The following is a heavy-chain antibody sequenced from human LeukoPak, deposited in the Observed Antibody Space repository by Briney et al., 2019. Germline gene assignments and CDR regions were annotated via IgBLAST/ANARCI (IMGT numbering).Heavy chain of an antibody. CDR1: GFTFSSYA. V-gene: IGHV3-23*01. Sequence: GGSLRLSCAASGFTFSSYAMSWVRQAPGKGLEWVSAISGSSGSTYYADSVKGRFTISRDNSKNTLYLQMNSLRAEDTAVYYCAKVEGITIAVAAKLDFDYWGQGTLVTVSS. CDR3: AKVEGITIAVAAKLDFDY. D-gene: IGHD6-19*01. J-gene: IGHJ4*02. CDR2: ISGSSGST.